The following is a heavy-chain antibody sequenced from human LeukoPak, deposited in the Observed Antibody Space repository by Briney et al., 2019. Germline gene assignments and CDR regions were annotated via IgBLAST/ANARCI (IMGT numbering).Heavy chain of an antibody. CDR3: ARDLFTSSWYRWFDP. Sequence: SETLSLTCTVSGASISSYYWSWIRQPAGKGLEWIGRIYSSGSTNYNPSLKSRVTISEDTSKNQLSLKLTSVTAADTAVYYCARDLFTSSWYRWFDPWGQGTLVTVSS. V-gene: IGHV4-4*07. D-gene: IGHD6-13*01. J-gene: IGHJ5*02. CDR2: IYSSGST. CDR1: GASISSYY.